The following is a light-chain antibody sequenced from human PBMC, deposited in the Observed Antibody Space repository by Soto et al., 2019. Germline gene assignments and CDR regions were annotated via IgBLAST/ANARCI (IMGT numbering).Light chain of an antibody. CDR1: QSVLYSSNNKNY. CDR3: QQYYSTPRT. Sequence: DIVMTQSPDSLAVSLGERATINCKSSQSVLYSSNNKNYLAWYQQKPGQPPKLLIYWASTRESGVPDRFSVSGSGTDFTLTVSSLQAEDGAVYYCQQYYSTPRTFGQGTKVEIK. V-gene: IGKV4-1*01. J-gene: IGKJ1*01. CDR2: WAS.